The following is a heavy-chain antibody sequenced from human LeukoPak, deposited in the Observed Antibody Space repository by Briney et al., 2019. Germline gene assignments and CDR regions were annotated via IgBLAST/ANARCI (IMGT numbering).Heavy chain of an antibody. D-gene: IGHD6-13*01. CDR1: GFTFSRYA. CDR3: ARGEGYSSSWYRGYWFDP. CDR2: INHSGST. Sequence: GSLRLSCAASGFTFSRYAITWVRQPPGKGLEWIGEINHSGSTNYNPSLKSRVTISVDTSKNQFSLKLSSVTAADTAVYYCARGEGYSSSWYRGYWFDPWGQGTLVTVSS. V-gene: IGHV4-34*01. J-gene: IGHJ5*02.